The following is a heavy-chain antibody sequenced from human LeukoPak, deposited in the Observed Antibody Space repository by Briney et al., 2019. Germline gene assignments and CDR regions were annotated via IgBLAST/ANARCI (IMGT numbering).Heavy chain of an antibody. V-gene: IGHV3-49*04. CDR2: IRSQTYGGTT. CDR1: GFTFGDYT. D-gene: IGHD3-3*01. J-gene: IGHJ3*02. Sequence: GGSLRLSCTASGFTFGDYTMSWVRQAPGKGLEWVGFIRSQTYGGTTEYAASVKGRLILSRDDSKSIAYLQMNSLKTEDTAVYYCTTPRTHDFWTTNRGHDAFDIWGQGTMVTVSS. CDR3: TTPRTHDFWTTNRGHDAFDI.